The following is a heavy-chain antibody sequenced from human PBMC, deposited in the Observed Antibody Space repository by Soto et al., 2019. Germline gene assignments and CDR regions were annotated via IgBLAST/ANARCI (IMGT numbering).Heavy chain of an antibody. CDR1: VLTFSSSR. CDR3: ARETGYSYGGFDY. V-gene: IGHV3-21*01. D-gene: IGHD5-18*01. J-gene: IGHJ4*02. CDR2: ISSSSSFI. Sequence: SLRLSCAASVLTFSSSRINCVLPPPGKGLEWFSSISSSSSFIYYADSVKGRFTISRDNAKNSLYLQMNSLRAEDTAVYYCARETGYSYGGFDYWGQGTLGTGSS.